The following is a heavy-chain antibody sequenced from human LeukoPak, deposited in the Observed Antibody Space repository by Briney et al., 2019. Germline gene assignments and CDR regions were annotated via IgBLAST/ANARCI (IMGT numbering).Heavy chain of an antibody. J-gene: IGHJ3*02. D-gene: IGHD3-16*01. CDR2: INHSGST. CDR3: AREFMITFGGVIAESAFDI. CDR1: GGSFSAHY. Sequence: PSETLSLTCAVYGGSFSAHYWTWIRQPPGKGLEWIGEINHSGSTNYNPSLKSRVTISVDTSKNQFSLKLSSVTAADTAVYYCAREFMITFGGVIAESAFDIWGQGTMVTVSS. V-gene: IGHV4-34*01.